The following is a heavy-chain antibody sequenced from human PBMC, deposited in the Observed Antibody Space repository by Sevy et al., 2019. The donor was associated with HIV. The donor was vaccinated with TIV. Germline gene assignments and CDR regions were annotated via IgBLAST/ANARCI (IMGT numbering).Heavy chain of an antibody. J-gene: IGHJ6*02. CDR2: ISSSGSSA. CDR3: VKDSIFYDSSSGYRPFYYYDMDV. V-gene: IGHV3-64D*09. Sequence: GGSLRLSCSASGFTFSGSALHWVRQAPGKGLEYVSVISSSGSSAYYAESVRGRFTISRDNSKNTLYLQMRSLRAEDTAVYYCVKDSIFYDSSSGYRPFYYYDMDVWGQGTSVTVSS. D-gene: IGHD3-3*01. CDR1: GFTFSGSA.